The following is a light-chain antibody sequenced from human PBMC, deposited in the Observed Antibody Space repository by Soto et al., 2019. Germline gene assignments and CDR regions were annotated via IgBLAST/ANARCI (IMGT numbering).Light chain of an antibody. Sequence: QAVVTQPPSVSGAPGQRVTISFTGSSSNIGAGYDVHWYQQLPGTAPKLLIYGNSNRPSGVPDRFSGSKSGTSASLAITGLQAEDEADYSCQSYASSLSGVVFGGGTKVTVL. CDR1: SSNIGAGYD. CDR2: GNS. J-gene: IGLJ2*01. CDR3: QSYASSLSGVV. V-gene: IGLV1-40*01.